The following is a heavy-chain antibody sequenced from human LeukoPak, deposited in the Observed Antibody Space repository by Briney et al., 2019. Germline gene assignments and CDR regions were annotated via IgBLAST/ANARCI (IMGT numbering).Heavy chain of an antibody. V-gene: IGHV3-20*04. CDR3: ARDHRHYYGSGSSNYYFDY. CDR2: INWNGGST. Sequence: GGSLRLSCAASGFTFDDYGMNWVRQAPGEGLEWVSGINWNGGSTAYADSVKGRFTISRDNAKNSLYLQMNSLRAEDTAVYYCARDHRHYYGSGSSNYYFDYWGQGTLVTVSS. CDR1: GFTFDDYG. J-gene: IGHJ4*02. D-gene: IGHD3-10*01.